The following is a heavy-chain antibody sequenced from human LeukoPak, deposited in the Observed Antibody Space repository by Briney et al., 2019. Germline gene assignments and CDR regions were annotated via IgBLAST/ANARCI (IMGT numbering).Heavy chain of an antibody. CDR2: INPNSGGT. Sequence: GASVKVSCKASGYTFTGYYMHWVRQAPGQGLEWMGWINPNSGGTNYAQKFQGRVTMTRDTSISTAYMELSRLRSDDTAVYYCARGQGKWRASSFDYWGQGTLVTVSS. CDR1: GYTFTGYY. J-gene: IGHJ4*02. D-gene: IGHD1-26*01. CDR3: ARGQGKWRASSFDY. V-gene: IGHV1-2*02.